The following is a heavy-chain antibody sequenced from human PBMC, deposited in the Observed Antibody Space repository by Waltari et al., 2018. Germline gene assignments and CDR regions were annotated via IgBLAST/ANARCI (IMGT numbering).Heavy chain of an antibody. CDR2: IYISGTT. V-gene: IGHV4-4*07. CDR3: ARQATSWSGFDY. D-gene: IGHD2-15*01. Sequence: QLQESGPRLVKPSETLSLTCSVSGGSLSSPWWSWIRQPAGKGMEWIGRIYISGTTNKKPSLESRITVSLDTPKNQFSLKLTSVSAADTAVYYCARQATSWSGFDYWGRESRSPSPQ. CDR1: GGSLSSPW. J-gene: IGHJ4*02.